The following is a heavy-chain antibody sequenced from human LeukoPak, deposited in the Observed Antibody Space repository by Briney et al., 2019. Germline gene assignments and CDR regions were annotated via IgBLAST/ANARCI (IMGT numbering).Heavy chain of an antibody. D-gene: IGHD6-19*01. CDR3: ARGYSSGWTKYYFDY. CDR1: GGSISSSSYY. CDR2: IYYSGST. J-gene: IGHJ4*02. Sequence: SETLSLTCTVSGGSISSSSYYWGWIRQPPGTGLEWIGSIYYSGSTYYNPSLKSRVTISVDTSKNQFSLKLSSVTAADTAVYYCARGYSSGWTKYYFDYWGQGTLVTVSS. V-gene: IGHV4-39*07.